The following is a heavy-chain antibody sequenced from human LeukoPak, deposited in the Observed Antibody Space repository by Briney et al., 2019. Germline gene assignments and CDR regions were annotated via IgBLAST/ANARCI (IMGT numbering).Heavy chain of an antibody. D-gene: IGHD3-10*01. J-gene: IGHJ4*02. CDR2: FDPEDGET. CDR1: GYTLTELS. Sequence: ASVKVSCKVSGYTLTELSMHWVRQAPGKGLEWMGGFDPEDGETIYAQKFQGRVTMTEDTSTDTAYMELSSLRSEDTAVYYCATPHYYGSGRRGRGAYFDYWGQGTLVTVSS. V-gene: IGHV1-24*01. CDR3: ATPHYYGSGRRGRGAYFDY.